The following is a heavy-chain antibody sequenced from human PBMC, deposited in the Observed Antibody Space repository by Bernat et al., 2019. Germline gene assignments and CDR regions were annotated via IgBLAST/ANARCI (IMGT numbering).Heavy chain of an antibody. CDR3: AGMREVEKNNYLDY. J-gene: IGHJ4*01. Sequence: QVHLLESGGGVVQPGRSLRLSCAASGFTFSSHGMHWVCQVPGKGLARVALIWFDGSTIYYRDPVKGRFTISRDNSKNTLYLQMSSLRAEDRAVYYCAGMREVEKNNYLDYWGQGTLVTVAS. D-gene: IGHD1-26*01. CDR2: IWFDGSTI. CDR1: GFTFSSHG. V-gene: IGHV3-33*03.